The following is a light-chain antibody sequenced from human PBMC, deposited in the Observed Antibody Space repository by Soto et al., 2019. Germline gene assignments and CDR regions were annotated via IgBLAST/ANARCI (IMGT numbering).Light chain of an antibody. V-gene: IGLV2-11*01. CDR2: DVT. CDR1: SSDVGAYNS. CDR3: CSYAGLYSLM. Sequence: QSVLTQPRSVSGSPGQSVAISCAGTSSDVGAYNSVSWYQQHPGKAPKLMIYDVTERPSGVPDRFSGSTAGNTASLTISGRQADDEDDYFCCSYAGLYSLMFGGGTKLTVL. J-gene: IGLJ3*02.